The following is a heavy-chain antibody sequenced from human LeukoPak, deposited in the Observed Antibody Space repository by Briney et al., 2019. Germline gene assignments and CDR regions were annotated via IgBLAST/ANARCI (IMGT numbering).Heavy chain of an antibody. Sequence: PSQTLSLIFTVSGASISSGDYHWTWIRQPPGKRLEWIGYIYSSGRTYYNPSLNSQVSISADTSKNPSSLQLTCLPPAHTAMYYWAARFSGRPFDPWGQGTLVTVSS. D-gene: IGHD1-26*01. CDR2: IYSSGRT. V-gene: IGHV4-30-4*08. CDR3: AARFSGRPFDP. J-gene: IGHJ5*02. CDR1: GASISSGDYH.